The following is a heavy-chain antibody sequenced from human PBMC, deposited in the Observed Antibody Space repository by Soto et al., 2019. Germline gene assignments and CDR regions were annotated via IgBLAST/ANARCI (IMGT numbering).Heavy chain of an antibody. CDR2: INAGNGNT. Sequence: ASVKVSCKASGYTFTSYAMHWVRQAPGQRLEWMGWINAGNGNTKYSQKFQGRVTITRDTSASTAYMELSSLRSEDTAVYYRARQDGDTMVRGKYYYYYYGMDVWGQGTTVTVSS. V-gene: IGHV1-3*01. CDR1: GYTFTSYA. CDR3: ARQDGDTMVRGKYYYYYYGMDV. J-gene: IGHJ6*02. D-gene: IGHD3-10*01.